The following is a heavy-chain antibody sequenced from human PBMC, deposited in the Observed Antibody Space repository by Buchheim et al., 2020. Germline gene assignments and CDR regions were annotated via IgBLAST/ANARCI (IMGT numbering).Heavy chain of an antibody. J-gene: IGHJ6*03. CDR2: INQSGST. CDR1: GGSFSGSS. Sequence: QVQLQQWGAGLLKPSETLSLTCAVYGGSFSGSSWSWIRQPPGKGLEWIGEINQSGSTNYNPSLKSRVTIAVDTSKNQFSLKLSSVTAADTAVYYCARGIGLLGDYSHFTNYYYYMDVWGKGTT. V-gene: IGHV4-34*01. CDR3: ARGIGLLGDYSHFTNYYYYMDV. D-gene: IGHD4-11*01.